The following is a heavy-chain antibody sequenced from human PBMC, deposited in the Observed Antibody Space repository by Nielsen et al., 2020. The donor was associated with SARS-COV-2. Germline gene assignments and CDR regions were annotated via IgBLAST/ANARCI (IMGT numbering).Heavy chain of an antibody. D-gene: IGHD2-8*02. CDR2: ISAYNGNT. CDR3: ARVVALVAEVTHDAFDI. CDR1: GYTFTSYG. J-gene: IGHJ3*02. V-gene: IGHV1-18*01. Sequence: ASVKVSCKASGYTFTSYGISWVRQAPGQGLEWMGWISAYNGNTNYAQNLQGRVTMTTDTSTSTAYMELRSLRSDDTAVYYCARVVALVAEVTHDAFDIWGQGTMVTVSS.